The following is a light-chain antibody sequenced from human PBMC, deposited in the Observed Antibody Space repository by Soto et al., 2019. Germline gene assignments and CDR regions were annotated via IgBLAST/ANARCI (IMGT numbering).Light chain of an antibody. V-gene: IGKV3-15*01. CDR2: GAS. CDR3: QQNNNWPLT. J-gene: IGKJ4*01. CDR1: QSVSSN. Sequence: EIVMTQSPANLSVSPGERATLSCRASQSVSSNLAWYQQKPGQAPRLLIYGASTRATGIPARFSGSGSGTEFTLTISSLQSEDFAIYYCQQNNNWPLTFGGGTKVDI.